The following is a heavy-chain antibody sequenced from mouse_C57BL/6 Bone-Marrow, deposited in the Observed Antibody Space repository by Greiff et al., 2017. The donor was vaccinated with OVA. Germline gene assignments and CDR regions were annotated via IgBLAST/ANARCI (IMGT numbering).Heavy chain of an antibody. CDR3: AISGSYVGYFDV. J-gene: IGHJ1*03. V-gene: IGHV1-26*01. D-gene: IGHD1-1*01. Sequence: EVQLQQSGPELVKPGASVKISCKASGYTFTDYYMNWVKQSHGKSLEWIGDINPNNGGTSYNQKFKGKATLTVDKSSSTAYMELRSLTSEDSAVYYCAISGSYVGYFDVWGTGTTVTVSS. CDR2: INPNNGGT. CDR1: GYTFTDYY.